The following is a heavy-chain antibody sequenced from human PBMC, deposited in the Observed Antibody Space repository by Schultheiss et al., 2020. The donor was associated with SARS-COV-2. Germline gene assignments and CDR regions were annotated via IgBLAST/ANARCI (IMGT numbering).Heavy chain of an antibody. Sequence: ASVKVSCKASGYTFTSYGISWVRQAPGQGLEWMGWISAYNGNTNYAQKLQGRVTMTTDTSTSTAYMELRSLRSEDTAVYYCARGNDVVLERSWAWFDPWGQGTLVTVSS. CDR1: GYTFTSYG. CDR2: ISAYNGNT. D-gene: IGHD1-1*01. CDR3: ARGNDVVLERSWAWFDP. J-gene: IGHJ5*02. V-gene: IGHV1-18*01.